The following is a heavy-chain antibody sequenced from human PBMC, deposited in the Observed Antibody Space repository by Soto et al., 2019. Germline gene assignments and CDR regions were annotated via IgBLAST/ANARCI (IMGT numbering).Heavy chain of an antibody. D-gene: IGHD1-26*01. Sequence: ASVKVSCKAPGDTFTSYYIHWVRQAPGHGPEWMGIINPNGGSTRFAQTFQGRITMTTDTSTSTVYMELRSLRSEDTAVYYCARNGYGGFSYYYYYGMDVWGQGTTVTVSS. CDR3: ARNGYGGFSYYYYYGMDV. J-gene: IGHJ6*02. CDR1: GDTFTSYY. CDR2: INPNGGST. V-gene: IGHV1-46*01.